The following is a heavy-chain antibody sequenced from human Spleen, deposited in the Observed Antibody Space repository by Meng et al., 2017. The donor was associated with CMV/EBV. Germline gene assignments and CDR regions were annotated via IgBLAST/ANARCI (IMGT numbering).Heavy chain of an antibody. J-gene: IGHJ4*02. Sequence: GESLKISCAASGFTFSNYAMHWVRQAPGKGLEWVAFIRYDGSNEYYADSVKGRFTISRDNSKNTLYMQMDSLRAEDTATYYCAKDRCSTTSCPLDWWGQGTLVTVSS. CDR1: GFTFSNYA. V-gene: IGHV3-30*02. CDR3: AKDRCSTTSCPLDW. D-gene: IGHD2-2*01. CDR2: IRYDGSNE.